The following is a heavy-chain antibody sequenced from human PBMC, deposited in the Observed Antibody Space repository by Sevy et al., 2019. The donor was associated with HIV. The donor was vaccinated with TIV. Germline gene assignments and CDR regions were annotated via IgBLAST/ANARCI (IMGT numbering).Heavy chain of an antibody. V-gene: IGHV2-5*01. CDR3: ALLNYDYVWGSYPPPLFDP. J-gene: IGHJ5*02. Sequence: SGPTLVKPTQTLTLTCTFSGFSLSTSGVGVGWIRQPPGKALEWLALIYWNDDKRYSPSLKSRLTITKDTSKNQVVLKMTHMDPVDTATYYCALLNYDYVWGSYPPPLFDPWGQGTLVTVSS. CDR2: IYWNDDK. D-gene: IGHD3-16*02. CDR1: GFSLSTSGVG.